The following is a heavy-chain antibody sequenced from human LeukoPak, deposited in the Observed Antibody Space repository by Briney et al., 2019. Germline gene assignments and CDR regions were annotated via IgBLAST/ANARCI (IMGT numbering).Heavy chain of an antibody. CDR3: AKEYDRSGYEGTGFDY. J-gene: IGHJ4*02. CDR1: GFTFSSYA. Sequence: PGGSLRLSCAASGFTFSSYAMSWVRQAPGKGLEWVSAISGSGGSTYCADSVKGRFTISRDNSKKTLNLQMNSLRAEDTAVYYCAKEYDRSGYEGTGFDYWGQGTLVTVSS. CDR2: ISGSGGST. V-gene: IGHV3-23*01. D-gene: IGHD3-22*01.